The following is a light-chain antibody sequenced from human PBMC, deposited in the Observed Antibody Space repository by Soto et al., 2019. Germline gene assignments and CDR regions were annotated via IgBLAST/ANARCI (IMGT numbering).Light chain of an antibody. J-gene: IGLJ1*01. CDR2: EVS. V-gene: IGLV2-14*01. CDR3: SSYTSSSTLV. CDR1: SSDVGGYNY. Sequence: QSVLTQPASVSGSPGQSITISCTGTSSDVGGYNYVSWYQQHPGKAPKLMIYEVSYRPSGVSNRFSGSKSGNTASLTISGLQAEDEADYYCSSYTSSSTLVFGTGTKVT.